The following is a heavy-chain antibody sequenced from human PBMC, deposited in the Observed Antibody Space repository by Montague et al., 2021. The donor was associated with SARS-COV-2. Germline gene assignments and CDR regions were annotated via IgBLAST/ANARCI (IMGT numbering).Heavy chain of an antibody. CDR1: GVSITSTNW. J-gene: IGHJ4*02. CDR3: AGKVLTVPADY. Sequence: SETLSLTCAVSGVSITSTNWWSLVRQPPGKGLEWIGEISYGGIATYNPSLKSRATISMDRSGNLFSLKLNSVTAADTAIYYCAGKVLTVPADYWGQGTLVTVS. D-gene: IGHD4-11*01. V-gene: IGHV4-4*02. CDR2: ISYGGIA.